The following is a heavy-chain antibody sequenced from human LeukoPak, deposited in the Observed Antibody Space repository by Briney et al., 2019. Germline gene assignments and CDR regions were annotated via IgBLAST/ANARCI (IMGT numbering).Heavy chain of an antibody. Sequence: ASVKVSCKASGYTFTNYDINWVRQATGQGLEWMGWMNPNSGNTDYAQKFQGRVTMTRNTSITTAYMELSILRSEDTAIYYCARGGPVAATHKYFQYWGQGTLVTVSS. D-gene: IGHD6-19*01. J-gene: IGHJ1*01. CDR3: ARGGPVAATHKYFQY. CDR2: MNPNSGNT. CDR1: GYTFTNYD. V-gene: IGHV1-8*01.